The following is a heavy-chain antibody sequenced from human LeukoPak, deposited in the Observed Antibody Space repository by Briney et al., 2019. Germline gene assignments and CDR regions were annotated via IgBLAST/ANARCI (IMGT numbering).Heavy chain of an antibody. CDR3: ARGLRRYCSSTSCPFDH. CDR1: GYTFTNYE. CDR2: MNPNSGDT. D-gene: IGHD2-2*01. J-gene: IGHJ4*02. Sequence: ASVKVSCKASGYTFTNYEINWVRQATGQGLEWMGWMNPNSGDTGYAEKFQGRVTITRNTSISTAYMELNILRSEDTAVYYCARGLRRYCSSTSCPFDHWGQGTLVTVSS. V-gene: IGHV1-8*03.